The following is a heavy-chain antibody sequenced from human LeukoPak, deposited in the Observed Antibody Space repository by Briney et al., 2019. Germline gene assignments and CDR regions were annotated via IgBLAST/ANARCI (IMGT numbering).Heavy chain of an antibody. Sequence: GGTLRLSCAASGFTFSSYGMSWVRQAPGKGLEWVSAISGSGGSTYYADSVKGRFTISRDNAENSLSLQMNSLRAEDTAVYYCARDGRPGYSSSWDEYNWFDPWGQGTLVTVSS. CDR2: ISGSGGST. CDR1: GFTFSSYG. CDR3: ARDGRPGYSSSWDEYNWFDP. D-gene: IGHD6-13*01. V-gene: IGHV3-23*01. J-gene: IGHJ5*02.